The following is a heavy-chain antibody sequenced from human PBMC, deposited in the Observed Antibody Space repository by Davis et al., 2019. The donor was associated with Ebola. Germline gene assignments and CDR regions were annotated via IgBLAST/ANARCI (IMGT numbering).Heavy chain of an antibody. Sequence: MPSETLSLTCTVSGGSISSYYWSWIRQPPGKGLEWIGYIYYSGSTNYNPSLKSRVTISVDTSKNQFSLKLSSVTAADTAVYYCARDQRVYWNDLLYYYYGMDVWGKGTTVTVSS. CDR1: GGSISSYY. D-gene: IGHD1-1*01. J-gene: IGHJ6*04. CDR2: IYYSGST. CDR3: ARDQRVYWNDLLYYYYGMDV. V-gene: IGHV4-59*01.